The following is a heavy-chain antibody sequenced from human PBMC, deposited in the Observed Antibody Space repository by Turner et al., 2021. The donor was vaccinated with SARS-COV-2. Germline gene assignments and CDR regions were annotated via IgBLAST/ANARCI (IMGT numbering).Heavy chain of an antibody. J-gene: IGHJ5*02. CDR2: IYHSGST. CDR3: ARSWGGILTGYSFDP. Sequence: QVQLQQWGAGLLKPSETLSLTCGVYGGSFSGYYWSWIRQPPGKGLEWIGEIYHSGSTNYNPSLKSRSTISVDTSKNQFSLKLNSVTAADTAVYYCARSWGGILTGYSFDPWGQGTLVTVSS. D-gene: IGHD3-9*01. CDR1: GGSFSGYY. V-gene: IGHV4-34*01.